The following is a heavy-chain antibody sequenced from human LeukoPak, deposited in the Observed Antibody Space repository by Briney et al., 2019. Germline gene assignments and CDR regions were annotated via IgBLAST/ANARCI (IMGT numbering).Heavy chain of an antibody. Sequence: GGFLRLSCAASGFTFSTYAINWVRQAPGKGLEWVSCIAGGGGTYFSDSVNGRFSISRDIPKSTVYLQRNSLTNEDTAVCHCAISPPTGDPLYHANYTDIWGTRSPLSVSS. J-gene: IGHJ6*03. CDR1: GFTFSTYA. V-gene: IGHV3-23*01. CDR2: IAGGGGT. D-gene: IGHD7-27*01. CDR3: AISPPTGDPLYHANYTDI.